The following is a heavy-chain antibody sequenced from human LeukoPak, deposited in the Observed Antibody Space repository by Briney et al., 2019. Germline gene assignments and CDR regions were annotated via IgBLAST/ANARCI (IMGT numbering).Heavy chain of an antibody. CDR1: GFTFRRYE. V-gene: IGHV3-48*03. CDR2: IASSGSAI. D-gene: IGHD3-22*01. J-gene: IGHJ4*02. Sequence: GGSLRLSCAASGFTFRRYEMNWVRQAPGKGLEWVSYIASSGSAIYYADSVKGRFTISRDNAKNSLYLQMNSLRAEDTAVYYCARANYYDISGYDYWGQGTLVTVSS. CDR3: ARANYYDISGYDY.